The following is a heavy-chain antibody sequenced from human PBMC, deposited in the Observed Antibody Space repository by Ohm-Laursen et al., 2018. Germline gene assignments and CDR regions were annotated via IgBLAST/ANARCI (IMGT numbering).Heavy chain of an antibody. CDR1: GYTFTGYY. CDR3: TRDLVGY. CDR2: INPKSGGT. J-gene: IGHJ4*02. V-gene: IGHV1-2*02. Sequence: ASVKVSCKAAGYTFTGYYIHWVRQAPGQGLEWMGWINPKSGGTNYAQKFQGRVTMTRDTSISTAYMDLSRLRSDDTAIFYCTRDLVGYWGQGTLVTVSS. D-gene: IGHD2-15*01.